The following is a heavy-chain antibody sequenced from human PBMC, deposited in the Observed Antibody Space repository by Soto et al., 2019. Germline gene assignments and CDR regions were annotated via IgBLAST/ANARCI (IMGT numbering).Heavy chain of an antibody. CDR1: GFTFSTYA. CDR2: ISHDRSNK. V-gene: IGHV3-30-3*01. D-gene: IGHD3-3*01. J-gene: IGHJ4*02. Sequence: PGGSLRLSCAASGFTFSTYALHWARQAPGKGLEWVAVISHDRSNKYYADSVKGRFTISRDNSKNTLYLEMNTLRAEDTAVYYCARAAATMTTIYYFDYWGQGTLVTVSS. CDR3: ARAAATMTTIYYFDY.